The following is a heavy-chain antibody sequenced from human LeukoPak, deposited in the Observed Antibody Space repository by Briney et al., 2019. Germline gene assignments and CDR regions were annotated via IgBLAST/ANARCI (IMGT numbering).Heavy chain of an antibody. V-gene: IGHV3-21*01. CDR1: GFTFSSYS. J-gene: IGHJ3*02. CDR3: ASDGTGPGRAFDI. CDR2: ISSSSSYI. Sequence: GGSLRLSCAASGFTFSSYSMNWVRQAPGKGLEWVSSISSSSSYIYYADSVKGRFTISRDNAKNSLYLQMNSLRAEDTAMYYCASDGTGPGRAFDIWGQGTMVTVSS.